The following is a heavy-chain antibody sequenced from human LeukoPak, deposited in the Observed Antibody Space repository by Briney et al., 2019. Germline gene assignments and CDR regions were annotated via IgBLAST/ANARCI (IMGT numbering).Heavy chain of an antibody. Sequence: ASVKVSCKASGYTFTSYGISWVRQAPGQGLEWMGWISGYYGNTDSAQNLQGRVTMTRDTSTSTAYMELRSLTSDDTAVYYCARGGRVGGGWGFDYWGQGTLVTVSS. V-gene: IGHV1-18*01. CDR1: GYTFTSYG. CDR3: ARGGRVGGGWGFDY. CDR2: ISGYYGNT. D-gene: IGHD6-19*01. J-gene: IGHJ4*02.